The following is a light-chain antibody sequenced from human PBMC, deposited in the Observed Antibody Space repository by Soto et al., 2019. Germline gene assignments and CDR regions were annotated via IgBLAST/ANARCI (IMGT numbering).Light chain of an antibody. CDR2: KAS. Sequence: DIQMTQSPSTLSASVGDRVTITCRASQSISSWLAWYQQKQGKAPKLLIYKASNLESGVPSRFSGIGSGTEFTLTISSLQPDVFATYYCQQYNSYWTFGQGTKVEVK. V-gene: IGKV1-5*03. CDR1: QSISSW. CDR3: QQYNSYWT. J-gene: IGKJ1*01.